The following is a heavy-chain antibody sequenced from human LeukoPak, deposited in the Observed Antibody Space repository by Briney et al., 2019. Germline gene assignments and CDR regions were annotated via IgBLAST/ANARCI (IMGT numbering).Heavy chain of an antibody. D-gene: IGHD2-2*01. Sequence: ASVKVSCKASGYTFTSYAMHWVRQAPGQRLEWMGWINAGNGNTKYSQKFQGRVTITRDTSASTAYMELSSLSSEDTAVYYCARGYCSSTSCYGYFQHWGQGTLVTVSS. V-gene: IGHV1-3*01. J-gene: IGHJ1*01. CDR3: ARGYCSSTSCYGYFQH. CDR1: GYTFTSYA. CDR2: INAGNGNT.